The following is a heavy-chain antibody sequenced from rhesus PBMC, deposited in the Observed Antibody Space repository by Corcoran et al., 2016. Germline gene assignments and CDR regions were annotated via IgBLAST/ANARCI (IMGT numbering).Heavy chain of an antibody. J-gene: IGHJ2*01. CDR3: AGSPRYRGSWNDWYFDL. V-gene: IGHV4-160*01. D-gene: IGHD6-25*01. CDR1: GGSISSNY. CDR2: IHGGRESI. Sequence: QVQLQESGPGQVKPSETLSLTCAVSGGSISSNYWSWIRQSPGKGLEWIGYIHGGRESIGEYPPLKTRVTISTDTSKKEFSQKRSSVTAADTAVYYCAGSPRYRGSWNDWYFDLWGPGTPITISS.